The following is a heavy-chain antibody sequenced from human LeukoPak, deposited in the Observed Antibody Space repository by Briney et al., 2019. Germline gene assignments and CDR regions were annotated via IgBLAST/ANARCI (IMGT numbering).Heavy chain of an antibody. J-gene: IGHJ1*01. Sequence: ASVKVSCKASGGTFSSYAISWVRQAPGQGLEWMGGIIPIFGTANYAQKFQGRVTITADESTSTAYMELSSLRSEDTAVYYCAREDDYGGNSACFQHWGQGTLVTVSS. CDR2: IIPIFGTA. CDR1: GGTFSSYA. D-gene: IGHD4-23*01. CDR3: AREDDYGGNSACFQH. V-gene: IGHV1-69*13.